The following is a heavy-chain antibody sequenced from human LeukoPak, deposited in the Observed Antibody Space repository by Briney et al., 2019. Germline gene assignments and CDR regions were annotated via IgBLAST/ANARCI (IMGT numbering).Heavy chain of an antibody. D-gene: IGHD6-13*01. CDR1: GFTFSNYG. CDR3: ARDRRIAAALTNWFDP. V-gene: IGHV3-23*01. Sequence: PGGSLRLSCAASGFTFSNYGMSWVRQAPGKGLEWVSVISGSGANTYYADSVKGRFNISRDNSRNTVYLQMSSLRAEDSAVYYCARDRRIAAALTNWFDPWGQGTLVTVSS. CDR2: ISGSGANT. J-gene: IGHJ5*02.